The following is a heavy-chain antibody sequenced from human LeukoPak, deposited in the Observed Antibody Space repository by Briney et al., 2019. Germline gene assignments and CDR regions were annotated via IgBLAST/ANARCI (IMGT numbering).Heavy chain of an antibody. D-gene: IGHD6-6*01. CDR3: ARHSASMADVDY. Sequence: SETLSLTCTVSGGSISSSSYYWGWIRQPPGKGLEWIGSIYYSGSTYYNPSLKSRVTISVDTSKNQFPLKLSSVTAADTAVYYCARHSASMADVDYWGQGTLVTVSS. J-gene: IGHJ4*02. V-gene: IGHV4-39*01. CDR2: IYYSGST. CDR1: GGSISSSSYY.